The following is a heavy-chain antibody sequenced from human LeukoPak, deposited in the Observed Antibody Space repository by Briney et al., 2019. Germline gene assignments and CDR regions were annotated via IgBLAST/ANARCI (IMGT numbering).Heavy chain of an antibody. CDR2: IYPGDSDT. V-gene: IGHV5-51*01. CDR1: GYSFTSYW. CDR3: ARLIVEMATISLIDY. J-gene: IGHJ4*02. D-gene: IGHD5-24*01. Sequence: GESLKISCKGSGYSFTSYWIGWVRQMPGKGLEWMGIIYPGDSDTRYSPSFQGQVTISADKSISTAYLQWSSLKASDTAMYYCARLIVEMATISLIDYWGQGTLVTASS.